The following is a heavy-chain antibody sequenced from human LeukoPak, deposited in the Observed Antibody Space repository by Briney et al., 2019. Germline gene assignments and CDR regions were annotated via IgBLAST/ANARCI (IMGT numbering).Heavy chain of an antibody. V-gene: IGHV4-30-4*01. CDR1: GGSISSGDYY. J-gene: IGHJ5*02. CDR3: ARARITIFGVVIPFWFDP. Sequence: SQTLSLTCTVSGGSISSGDYYWGWIRQPPGKGLEWIGYIYYSGSTYYNPSLKSRVTISVDTSKNQFSLKLSSVTAADTAVYYCARARITIFGVVIPFWFDPWGQGTLVTVSS. CDR2: IYYSGST. D-gene: IGHD3-3*01.